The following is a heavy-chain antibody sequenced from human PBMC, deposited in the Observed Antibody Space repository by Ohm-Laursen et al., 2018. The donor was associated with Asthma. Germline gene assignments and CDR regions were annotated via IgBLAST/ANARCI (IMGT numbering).Heavy chain of an antibody. CDR1: GGSIGSDDYY. Sequence: TLSLTCSVSGGSIGSDDYYWSWIRQPPGKGLEWIGYIYHSVSTYYSPSLKSRVTISVDKSKNQFSLKLSSVTAADTAVYYCARRGYDSSGYYVPAAYYYYGMDVRGQGTTVTVSS. CDR3: ARRGYDSSGYYVPAAYYYYGMDV. CDR2: IYHSVST. J-gene: IGHJ6*02. V-gene: IGHV4-30-4*01. D-gene: IGHD3-22*01.